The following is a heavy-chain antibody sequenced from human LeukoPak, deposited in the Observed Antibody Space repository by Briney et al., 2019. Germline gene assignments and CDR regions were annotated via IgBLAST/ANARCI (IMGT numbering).Heavy chain of an antibody. Sequence: PGGSLRLSCAASGFTFRNEWMHWVRQAPGKGPDWVSRINTDGSTVNYADSVKGRFTMSRDDANNMLYLQMNSLRAEDTAVYYCKAAGVDSLDLWGQGTLVTVSS. V-gene: IGHV3-74*01. CDR2: INTDGSTV. CDR1: GFTFRNEW. J-gene: IGHJ5*02. CDR3: KAAGVDSLDL. D-gene: IGHD6-13*01.